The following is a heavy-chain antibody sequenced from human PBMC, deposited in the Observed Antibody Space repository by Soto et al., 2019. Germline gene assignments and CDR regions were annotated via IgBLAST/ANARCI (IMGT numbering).Heavy chain of an antibody. CDR3: ARDTQSGCSGGSCYSGGAFAI. V-gene: IGHV1-2*04. D-gene: IGHD2-15*01. Sequence: ASVKVSCKASGYTFTGYYMHWVRQAPGQGLERMGWINPNSGGTNYAQKFQGWVTMTRDTSISTAYMELSRLRSDDTAVYYCARDTQSGCSGGSCYSGGAFAIWGQGTMVTVS. CDR1: GYTFTGYY. CDR2: INPNSGGT. J-gene: IGHJ3*02.